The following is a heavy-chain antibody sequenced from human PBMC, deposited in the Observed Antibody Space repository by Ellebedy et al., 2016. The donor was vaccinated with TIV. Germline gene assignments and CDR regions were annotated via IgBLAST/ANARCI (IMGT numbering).Heavy chain of an antibody. J-gene: IGHJ4*02. V-gene: IGHV1-8*01. CDR3: ARELRRDAF. D-gene: IGHD5-24*01. CDR2: MNPNSGNT. Sequence: ASVKVSCKAPGYTFTSYDINWVRQATGQGLEWMGYMNPNSGNTGYAQNFQGRVTMTRNTSISTAYMELSSLRSEDTAVYYCARELRRDAFWGQGTLVTVSS. CDR1: GYTFTSYD.